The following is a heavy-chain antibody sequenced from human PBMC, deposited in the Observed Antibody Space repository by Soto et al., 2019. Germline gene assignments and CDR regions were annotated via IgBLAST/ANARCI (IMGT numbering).Heavy chain of an antibody. D-gene: IGHD5-18*01. CDR2: INAGNGNT. J-gene: IGHJ4*02. V-gene: IGHV1-3*01. CDR1: GYTFTSYA. CDR3: ARGGIQLGFDD. Sequence: ASVKVSCKASGYTFTSYAMHWVRQAPGQRLEWMGWINAGNGNTQYSQKFQGRVTITRDTSASTAYMELRSLRSEDTAVYYVARGGIQLGFDDWGQGTLVTVSS.